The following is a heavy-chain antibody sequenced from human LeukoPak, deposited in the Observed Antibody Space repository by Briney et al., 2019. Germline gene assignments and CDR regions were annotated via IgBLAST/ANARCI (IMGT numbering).Heavy chain of an antibody. CDR2: IYHSGST. V-gene: IGHV4-4*02. Sequence: SGTLSLTCAVSGGSISSSNWWSWVRQPPGKGLEWIGEIYHSGSTNYNPSLKSRVTISVDKSKNQFSLKLSSVTAADTAVYYCARVTTDQVGATTLKYFQHWGQGTLVTVSS. CDR1: GGSISSSNW. D-gene: IGHD1-26*01. CDR3: ARVTTDQVGATTLKYFQH. J-gene: IGHJ1*01.